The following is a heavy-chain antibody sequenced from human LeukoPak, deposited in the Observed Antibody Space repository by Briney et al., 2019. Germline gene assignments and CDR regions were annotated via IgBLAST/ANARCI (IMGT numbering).Heavy chain of an antibody. D-gene: IGHD3-10*01. J-gene: IGHJ3*02. CDR2: INPSGGTT. Sequence: ASVKVSCKASGYPLTTYYMHWVRQAPGQGLEWMGIINPSGGTTGYAQKFQGRLTMTRDTSTTTVYMELSSLRSEDTAVYYCARVRVRGLRTNAFDIWGQGTMVTVSS. CDR1: GYPLTTYY. CDR3: ARVRVRGLRTNAFDI. V-gene: IGHV1-46*01.